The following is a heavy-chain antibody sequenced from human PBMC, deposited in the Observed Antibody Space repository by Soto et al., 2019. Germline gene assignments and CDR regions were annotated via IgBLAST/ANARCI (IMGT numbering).Heavy chain of an antibody. J-gene: IGHJ4*02. Sequence: GGSLRLSCAASGFTFSSYAMSWVRQAPGKGLEWVSAISGSGGSTYYADSVKGRFTISRDNSKNTLYLQMNSLRAEDTAVYYCAKLSSGWWGASKDFRPFDYWGQGTLVTVSS. CDR2: ISGSGGST. D-gene: IGHD6-19*01. CDR3: AKLSSGWWGASKDFRPFDY. V-gene: IGHV3-23*01. CDR1: GFTFSSYA.